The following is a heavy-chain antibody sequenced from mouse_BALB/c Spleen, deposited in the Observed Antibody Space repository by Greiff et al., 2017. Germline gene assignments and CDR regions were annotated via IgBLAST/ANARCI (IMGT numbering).Heavy chain of an antibody. Sequence: EVQLVESGGGLVQPGGSLKLSCAASGYTFSSYTMSWVRQTPEKRLEWVAYISNGGGSTYYPDTVKGRSTISGDNANNTYYLQMSSLKSEDTAMYYCGRHGSCVDNYAMDYWGQGTSVTVSS. D-gene: IGHD1-1*02. CDR1: GYTFSSYT. CDR2: ISNGGGST. J-gene: IGHJ4*01. CDR3: GRHGSCVDNYAMDY. V-gene: IGHV5-12-2*01.